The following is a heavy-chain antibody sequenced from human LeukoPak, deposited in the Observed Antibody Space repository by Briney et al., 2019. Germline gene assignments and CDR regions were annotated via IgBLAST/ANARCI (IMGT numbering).Heavy chain of an antibody. D-gene: IGHD2-2*01. V-gene: IGHV4-59*01. CDR2: VYSSGST. Sequence: PSETLSLTCTVSGDSISDYYWGWIRQPPGKGPEWIGYVYSSGSTNYSPSLKSRVTISVDTSNNQFSLNLNSVTAADTAIYYCARYQKGGGAFDFWGQGTMVTVSS. CDR3: ARYQKGGGAFDF. CDR1: GDSISDYY. J-gene: IGHJ3*01.